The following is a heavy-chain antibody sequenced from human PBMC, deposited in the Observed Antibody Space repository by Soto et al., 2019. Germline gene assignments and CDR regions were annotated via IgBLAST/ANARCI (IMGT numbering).Heavy chain of an antibody. D-gene: IGHD3-3*01. CDR1: GASISSYY. CDR2: IYYSGST. J-gene: IGHJ6*03. V-gene: IGHV4-59*01. CDR3: ARDSSYYDFWSGTRPGYYMDV. Sequence: SETLSLSCTVSGASISSYYWSWIRQPPGKGLEWIGHIYYSGSTNYNPSLKSRVTISVDTSKNQFSLKLSSVTAADTAVYYCARDSSYYDFWSGTRPGYYMDVWGKGTTVT.